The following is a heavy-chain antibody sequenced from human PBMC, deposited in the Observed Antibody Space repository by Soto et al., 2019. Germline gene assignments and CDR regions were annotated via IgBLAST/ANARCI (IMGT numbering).Heavy chain of an antibody. Sequence: GESLKISCKAPGFTFSSYSLGWVRKRPGKGLQMMGNICSSDSSANYSPSFVGQVTISIDRSINTAYLQWSGLKASDTAIYYCGTWRGSSWFDYWGPGTLVTVSS. CDR2: ICSSDSSA. V-gene: IGHV5-51*01. CDR3: GTWRGSSWFDY. J-gene: IGHJ4*02. CDR1: GFTFSSYS. D-gene: IGHD2-2*01.